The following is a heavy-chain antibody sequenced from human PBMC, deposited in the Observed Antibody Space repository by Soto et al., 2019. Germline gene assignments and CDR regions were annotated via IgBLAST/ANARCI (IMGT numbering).Heavy chain of an antibody. J-gene: IGHJ4*02. CDR2: ISRGGSAI. CDR1: GFTFSSYW. Sequence: GGSLRLSCAASGFTFSSYWMSWVRQAPGKGLEWVSNISRGGSAIYYADSVKGRFTISRDNAKNSLYLQMNSLRAEDTAVYYCARGPYDYVWGSDPPHFDYWGQGTLVTVSS. D-gene: IGHD3-16*02. V-gene: IGHV3-48*04. CDR3: ARGPYDYVWGSDPPHFDY.